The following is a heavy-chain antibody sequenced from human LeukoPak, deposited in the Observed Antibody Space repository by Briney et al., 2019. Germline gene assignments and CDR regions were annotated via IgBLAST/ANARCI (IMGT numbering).Heavy chain of an antibody. V-gene: IGHV4-61*02. CDR1: GGSISSGSYY. CDR3: ARENRITIFGVVIIDYYYYYMDV. Sequence: PSETLSLTCTVSGGSISSGSYYWSWIRQPAGKGLEWIGRIYTSGSTNYNPSLKSRVTISVDTSKNQFSLKLSSVTAADTAVYYCARENRITIFGVVIIDYYYYYMDVWGKGTTVTVSS. D-gene: IGHD3-3*01. CDR2: IYTSGST. J-gene: IGHJ6*03.